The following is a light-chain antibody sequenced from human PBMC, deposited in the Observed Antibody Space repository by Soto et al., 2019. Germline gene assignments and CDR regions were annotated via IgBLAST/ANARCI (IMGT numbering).Light chain of an antibody. CDR2: TNN. V-gene: IGLV1-44*01. CDR1: SSNIGSNT. CDR3: AAWDDSLNGYV. J-gene: IGLJ1*01. Sequence: VLTQPPSASGTPGQRVTISCSGSSSNIGSNTVNWYQQLPGTAPKLLIYTNNQRPSGVPDRFSGSKSGTSASLAISGLQSEDEADYYCAAWDDSLNGYVFGTGTKLTVL.